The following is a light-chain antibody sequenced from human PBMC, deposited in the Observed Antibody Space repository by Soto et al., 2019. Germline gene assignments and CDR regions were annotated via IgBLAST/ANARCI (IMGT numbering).Light chain of an antibody. J-gene: IGKJ4*01. Sequence: EIVLTQSPGTLSLSPGESATLSCRASQSVGRNYLAWFQHKPDQAPRLLIYDASNRATGVPDRFSGSGSGTDFTLSVTRLEPEDFAVYYCHQYAVSPLTLGGRTTVEIK. CDR2: DAS. CDR3: HQYAVSPLT. CDR1: QSVGRNY. V-gene: IGKV3-20*01.